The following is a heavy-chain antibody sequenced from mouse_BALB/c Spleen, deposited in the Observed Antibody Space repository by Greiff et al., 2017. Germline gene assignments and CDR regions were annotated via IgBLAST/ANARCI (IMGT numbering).Heavy chain of an antibody. CDR2: INPYNDGT. J-gene: IGHJ4*01. CDR3: ARREGRYYAMDY. V-gene: IGHV1-14*01. Sequence: VQLQQSGPELVKPGASVKMSCKASGYKFTSYVMHWVKQKPGQGLEWIGSINPYNDGTKYNEKFKGKATLTSDKSSSTAYMELSSLTSEDSAVYYCARREGRYYAMDYWGQGTSVTVAS. CDR1: GYKFTSYV.